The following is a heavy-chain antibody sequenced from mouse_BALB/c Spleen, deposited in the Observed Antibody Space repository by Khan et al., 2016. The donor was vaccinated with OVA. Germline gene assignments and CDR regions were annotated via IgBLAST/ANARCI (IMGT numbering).Heavy chain of an antibody. Sequence: QVQLKESGAELARPGASVKLSCKASGYTFTDYYINWVKLRTGQGLEWIGEISPGSGDTYYNERFKGKATLTADKSSSTAYMQLSILTSESSAVYFCARRNYFGYTFADWGQGTLVTVSA. CDR2: ISPGSGDT. V-gene: IGHV1-77*01. D-gene: IGHD1-2*01. CDR3: ARRNYFGYTFAD. CDR1: GYTFTDYY. J-gene: IGHJ3*01.